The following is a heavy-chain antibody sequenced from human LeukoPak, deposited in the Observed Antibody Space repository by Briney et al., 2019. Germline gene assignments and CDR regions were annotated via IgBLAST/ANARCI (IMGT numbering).Heavy chain of an antibody. CDR3: ASWYYYDSSGYFPFDY. Sequence: GGSLRLSCAASGFTLSSYAMAWVRQAPGEGLEWVSGITTSADTTYYADSVKGRFTISRDNSKNTLYLRMNSLRAEDTAVYYCASWYYYDSSGYFPFDYWGQGTLVTVSS. CDR1: GFTLSSYA. CDR2: ITTSADTT. D-gene: IGHD3-22*01. V-gene: IGHV3-23*01. J-gene: IGHJ4*02.